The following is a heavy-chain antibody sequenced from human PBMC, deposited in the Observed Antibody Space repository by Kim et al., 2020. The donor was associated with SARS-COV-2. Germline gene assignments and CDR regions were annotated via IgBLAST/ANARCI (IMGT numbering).Heavy chain of an antibody. CDR2: ISGSGGST. CDR1: GFTFSSYA. D-gene: IGHD6-19*01. CDR3: AKDPPLTASPQWLDAFDI. J-gene: IGHJ3*02. V-gene: IGHV3-23*01. Sequence: GGSLRLSCAASGFTFSSYAMSWVRQAPGKGLEWVSAISGSGGSTYYADSVKGRFTISRDNSKNTLYLQMNSLRAEDTAVYYCAKDPPLTASPQWLDAFDIWGQGTMVTVSS.